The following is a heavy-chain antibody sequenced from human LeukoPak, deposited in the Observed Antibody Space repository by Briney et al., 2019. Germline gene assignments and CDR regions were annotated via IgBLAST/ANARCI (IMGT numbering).Heavy chain of an antibody. CDR1: GFPFSSYA. D-gene: IGHD5-18*01. CDR3: VRGYTFGPYGMDV. Sequence: PGGSLRLSCSACGFPFSSYAMHGLRQPPGKGLEYGSAISDSGGSTYYADSVKGRFTISRDNSQNTLYLQMSSLRAEDTAVYFCVRGYTFGPYGMDVWGQGTTVTVSS. CDR2: ISDSGGST. V-gene: IGHV3-64D*09. J-gene: IGHJ6*02.